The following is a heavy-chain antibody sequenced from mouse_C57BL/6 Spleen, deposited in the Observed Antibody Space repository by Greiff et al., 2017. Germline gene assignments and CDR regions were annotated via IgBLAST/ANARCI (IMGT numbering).Heavy chain of an antibody. CDR1: GYAFSSYW. D-gene: IGHD2-14*01. J-gene: IGHJ4*01. Sequence: VQLQQSGAELVKPGASVKISCKASGYAFSSYWMNWVKQRPGKGLEWIGQIYPGDGDTNYNGKFKGKATLTADKSSSTAYMQLSSLTSEDSAVYFCARGRRYGDYAMDYWGQGTSVTVSS. V-gene: IGHV1-80*01. CDR3: ARGRRYGDYAMDY. CDR2: IYPGDGDT.